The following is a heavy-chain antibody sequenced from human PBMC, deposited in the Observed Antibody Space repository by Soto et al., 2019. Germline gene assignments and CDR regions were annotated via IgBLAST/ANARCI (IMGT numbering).Heavy chain of an antibody. D-gene: IGHD3-10*01. CDR1: GFIFSNYW. CDR3: ALTEGSGTNYPTTFDS. Sequence: PGGSLRLSCSASGFIFSNYWMSWVRQAPGKGLEWVANIEQGGNEKYYVDSVKGRFTISRDNPKNLLYLQMSSLRADDTAVYYCALTEGSGTNYPTTFDSWGQGTLVTVSS. J-gene: IGHJ4*02. CDR2: IEQGGNEK. V-gene: IGHV3-7*01.